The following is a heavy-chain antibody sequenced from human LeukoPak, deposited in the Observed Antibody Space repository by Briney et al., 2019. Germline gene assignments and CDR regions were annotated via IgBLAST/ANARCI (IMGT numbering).Heavy chain of an antibody. V-gene: IGHV3-9*01. CDR1: GFTFDDYA. D-gene: IGHD3-16*01. CDR2: INWNSGTI. J-gene: IGHJ4*02. CDR3: AKEDRRGRHFDY. Sequence: PGGSLRLSCAASGFTFDDYAMHWVRQAPGKGLEWVPSINWNSGTIGYADSVKGRFTISRDNAKNSLYLQMNSLRAEDTALYYCAKEDRRGRHFDYWGQGTLVTVSS.